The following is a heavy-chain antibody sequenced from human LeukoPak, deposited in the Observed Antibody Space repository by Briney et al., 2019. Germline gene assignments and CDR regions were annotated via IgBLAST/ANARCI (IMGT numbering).Heavy chain of an antibody. D-gene: IGHD3-22*01. Sequence: PGGSLRLSCAASGFTFSSYAMHWVRQAPGKGLEWVAVISYDGSNKYYADSVKGRFTISRDNSKNTLYLQMNSLRAEDTAVYYCARDVFGSSGYYPLTGLDYWGQGTLVTVSS. CDR1: GFTFSSYA. CDR2: ISYDGSNK. J-gene: IGHJ4*02. CDR3: ARDVFGSSGYYPLTGLDY. V-gene: IGHV3-30-3*01.